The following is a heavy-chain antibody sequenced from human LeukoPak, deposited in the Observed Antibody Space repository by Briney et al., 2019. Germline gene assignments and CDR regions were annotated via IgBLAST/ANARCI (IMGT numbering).Heavy chain of an antibody. CDR3: ATSVVPADNFDY. D-gene: IGHD2-2*01. Sequence: GESLKISCKASGYTFTGYYMHWVRQAPGQGLEWMGWINPNSGGTNYAQKFQGRVTMTRDTSISTAYMELSRLRSDDTAVYYCATSVVPADNFDYWGQGTLVTVSS. CDR1: GYTFTGYY. V-gene: IGHV1-2*02. J-gene: IGHJ4*02. CDR2: INPNSGGT.